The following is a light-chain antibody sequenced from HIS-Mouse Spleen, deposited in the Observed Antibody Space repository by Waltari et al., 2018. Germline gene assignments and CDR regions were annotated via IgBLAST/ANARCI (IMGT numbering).Light chain of an antibody. Sequence: DIVMTQTPLSLSVTPGQPASISCKSSQSLLHSDGKTYLYWYLQKPGQSPQLRIYEVSSRVSGVPDRFSGSGSGTDFTLKISRVEAEDVGVYYCMQGIHPYTFGQGTKLEIK. CDR2: EVS. CDR3: MQGIHPYT. J-gene: IGKJ2*01. CDR1: QSLLHSDGKTY. V-gene: IGKV2-29*03.